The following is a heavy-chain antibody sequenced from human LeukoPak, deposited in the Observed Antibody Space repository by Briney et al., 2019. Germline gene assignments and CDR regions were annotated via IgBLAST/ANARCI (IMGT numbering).Heavy chain of an antibody. J-gene: IGHJ4*02. CDR2: INPNSGGT. CDR3: ARGARRFGESYPYY. V-gene: IGHV1-2*04. D-gene: IGHD3-10*01. CDR1: GYTFTGSY. Sequence: ASVKVSCKASGYTFTGSYMHSVRQAPGQGLECMGWINPNSGGTSYAQKFQGWVTMTRDTSISTAYMELSRLGSDDTAVYYCARGARRFGESYPYYWGQGTLVTVSS.